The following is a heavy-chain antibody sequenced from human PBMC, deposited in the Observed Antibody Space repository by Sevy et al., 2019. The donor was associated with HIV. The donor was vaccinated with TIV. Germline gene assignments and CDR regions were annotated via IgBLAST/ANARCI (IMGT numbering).Heavy chain of an antibody. D-gene: IGHD3-9*01. J-gene: IGHJ4*02. CDR2: IYSGGST. CDR3: ARDYYDILTGYYSIY. V-gene: IGHV3-53*01. Sequence: GGSLRLSCAASGFTVSSNYMSWVRQAPGKGLEWVSVIYSGGSTYYADSVKGRFTISRDNSKNTLYLQMNSLRAEDTAVYYCARDYYDILTGYYSIYWGQGTLVTVSS. CDR1: GFTVSSNY.